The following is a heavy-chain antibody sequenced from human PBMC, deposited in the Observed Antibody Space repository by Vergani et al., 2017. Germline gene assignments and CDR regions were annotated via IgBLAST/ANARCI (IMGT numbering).Heavy chain of an antibody. J-gene: IGHJ2*01. Sequence: VQLVQSGAEVKKPGSSVKVSCKASGGTFSSYAISWVRQAPGQGLEWMGVIIPIFGTANYAQKFQGRVAITAYESTSTAYMELSSLRSEDTAEYYCAIAYCGGDCYSYWYFDLWGRGTMVTVSS. CDR2: IIPIFGTA. V-gene: IGHV1-69*12. D-gene: IGHD2-21*02. CDR1: GGTFSSYA. CDR3: AIAYCGGDCYSYWYFDL.